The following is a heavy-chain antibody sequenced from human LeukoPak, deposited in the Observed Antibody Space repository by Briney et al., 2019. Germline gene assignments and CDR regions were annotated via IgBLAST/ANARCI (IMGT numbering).Heavy chain of an antibody. D-gene: IGHD6-6*01. CDR1: GGSLRSYY. J-gene: IGHJ5*02. V-gene: IGHV4-59*01. Sequence: PSETLSLTCTVSGGSLRSYYWSWIRQPPGKGLEWIGYIYHSGSTNYNPSLKSRVTISVDTSKNQFSLKLSSVTAADTAVYYCASTGRVIAAGLDPWGQGILVTVSS. CDR2: IYHSGST. CDR3: ASTGRVIAAGLDP.